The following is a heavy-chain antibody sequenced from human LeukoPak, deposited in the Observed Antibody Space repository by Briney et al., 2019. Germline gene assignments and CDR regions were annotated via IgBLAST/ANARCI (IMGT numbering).Heavy chain of an antibody. CDR1: GYSISSGYY. Sequence: SETLSLXCTVSGYSISSGYYWGWIRQPPGKGLEWIGSIYHSGSTYYNPSLKSRVTISVDTSKNQFSLKLSSVTAADTAVYYCARPEDHGGNSFPFDYWGQGTLVTVSS. CDR2: IYHSGST. V-gene: IGHV4-38-2*02. CDR3: ARPEDHGGNSFPFDY. D-gene: IGHD4-23*01. J-gene: IGHJ4*02.